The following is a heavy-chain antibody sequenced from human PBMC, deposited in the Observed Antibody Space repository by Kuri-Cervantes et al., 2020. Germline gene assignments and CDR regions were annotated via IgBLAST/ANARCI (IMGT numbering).Heavy chain of an antibody. D-gene: IGHD6-19*01. Sequence: ASVKVSCKASGYTFTSYYMHWVRQAPGQGLEWMGIINPSGGSTSYAQKFQGRVTMTRDTSTSTVYMELSRLRSEDTAVYYCAREALTLAVAGKCVWNYWGQGTLVTVSS. J-gene: IGHJ4*02. CDR1: GYTFTSYY. CDR2: INPSGGST. V-gene: IGHV1-46*01. CDR3: AREALTLAVAGKCVWNY.